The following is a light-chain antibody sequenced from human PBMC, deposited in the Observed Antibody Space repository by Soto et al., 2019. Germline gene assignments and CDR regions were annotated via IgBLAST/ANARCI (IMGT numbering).Light chain of an antibody. CDR2: AAS. CDR3: QQSNRPPSA. Sequence: QVTQSTSSLSASVGDRVIITCRASQTIGNYLNWYQQKAGKVPKLLIYAASTLQSGVPSRFSGSGSGTEFTLTITSLQPEDFAVYFCQQSNRPPSAFGQGTRVDIK. J-gene: IGKJ1*01. CDR1: QTIGNY. V-gene: IGKV1-39*01.